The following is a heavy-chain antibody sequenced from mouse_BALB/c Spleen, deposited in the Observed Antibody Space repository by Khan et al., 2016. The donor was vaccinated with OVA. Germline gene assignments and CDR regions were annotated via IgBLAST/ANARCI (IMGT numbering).Heavy chain of an antibody. J-gene: IGHJ1*01. Sequence: QVQLKQSGPELKKPGETVKISCKASGYTFTNYRMNWMKQAPGKGLKWMGWINTYTGEPTYADDFKGRLAFSLETSASTAYLQINNLKNEDMATYFCSRESSYWYFDVWGAGTTVTVSS. V-gene: IGHV9-1*02. CDR1: GYTFTNYR. D-gene: IGHD1-1*01. CDR3: SRESSYWYFDV. CDR2: INTYTGEP.